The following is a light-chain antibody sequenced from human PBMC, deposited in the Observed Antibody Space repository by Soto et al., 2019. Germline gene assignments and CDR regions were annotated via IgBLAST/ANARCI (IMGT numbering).Light chain of an antibody. CDR3: QHYGSSQGLFT. J-gene: IGKJ3*01. CDR2: GAS. V-gene: IGKV3-20*01. Sequence: EIVLTQSPGTLSLSPGERATLSCRANESVSSSYLTWYQQKPGQAPRLLIYGASSRANGIPDRFSGSGSGTDFTLIISRLEPEDFAVYYCQHYGSSQGLFTFGPGTKVDIK. CDR1: ESVSSSY.